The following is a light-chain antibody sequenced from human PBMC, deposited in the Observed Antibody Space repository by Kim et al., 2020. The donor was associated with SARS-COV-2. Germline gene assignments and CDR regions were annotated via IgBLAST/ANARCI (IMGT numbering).Light chain of an antibody. CDR1: QRVSSTY. CDR2: GTS. V-gene: IGKV3-20*01. J-gene: IGKJ4*01. Sequence: SPGEGAHHSCRASQRVSSTYLAWYQQKSGQAPRLLIYGTSNRATGIPDRFSGSGSGTDFTLTISRLEPEDFAVYYCQQYGTSPRTFGGGTKVDIK. CDR3: QQYGTSPRT.